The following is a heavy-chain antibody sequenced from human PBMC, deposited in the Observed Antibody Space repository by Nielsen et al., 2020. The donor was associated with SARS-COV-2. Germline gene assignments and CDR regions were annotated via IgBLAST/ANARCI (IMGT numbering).Heavy chain of an antibody. V-gene: IGHV1-18*04. CDR3: ARDVNLTGYYSY. J-gene: IGHJ4*02. CDR2: ISGYNGDT. CDR1: GYTFTNYG. Sequence: ASVKVSCKASGYTFTNYGISWVRQAPGQGLEWMGWISGYNGDTNYAQKFQGRVTMTTDTSTSTAYMELSSLRSEDTAVYYCARDVNLTGYYSYWGQGTLFTVSS. D-gene: IGHD3-9*01.